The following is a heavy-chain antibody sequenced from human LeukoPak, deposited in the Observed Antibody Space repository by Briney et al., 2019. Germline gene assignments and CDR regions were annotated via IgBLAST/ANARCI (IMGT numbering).Heavy chain of an antibody. CDR2: IRSKAYGGTT. V-gene: IGHV3-49*04. D-gene: IGHD6-13*01. J-gene: IGHJ4*02. CDR1: GFTFGDYA. CDR3: ASSSSWYSGLDY. Sequence: GGSLRLSCTASGFTFGDYAMSWVRQAPGKGLEWVGFIRSKAYGGTTEYAASVKGRFTISRDDSKSIAYLQMNSLKTEDTAVYYCASSSSWYSGLDYWGQGTLVTVSS.